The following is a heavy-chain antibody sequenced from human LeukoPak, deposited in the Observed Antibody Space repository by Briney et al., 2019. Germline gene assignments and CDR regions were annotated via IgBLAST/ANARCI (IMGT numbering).Heavy chain of an antibody. Sequence: ASVKVSCKTSGYTFTDYYMHWVRQAPGQGLEWMGWINPNSGGTNYAQKFQGRVTLTRDTSISTAYMELSRLRSDDTAVYYCARLSGSYHRDYFDYWGQGTLVTVSS. CDR3: ARLSGSYHRDYFDY. D-gene: IGHD1-26*01. J-gene: IGHJ4*02. CDR2: INPNSGGT. CDR1: GYTFTDYY. V-gene: IGHV1-2*02.